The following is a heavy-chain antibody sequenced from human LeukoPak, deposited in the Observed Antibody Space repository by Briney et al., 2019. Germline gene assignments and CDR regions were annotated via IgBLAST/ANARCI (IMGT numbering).Heavy chain of an antibody. CDR1: GASISRDY. Sequence: SETLSLTCTVSGASISRDYWSWIRQPPGKGLEYIGCIYNSGSTSYNPSLKSRVTISADMSKNQFSLKLSSVTAADTAVYYCARSDYSYVWGPSWGHGTLVTVSS. CDR3: ARSDYSYVWGPS. V-gene: IGHV4-59*01. D-gene: IGHD3-16*01. CDR2: IYNSGST. J-gene: IGHJ5*01.